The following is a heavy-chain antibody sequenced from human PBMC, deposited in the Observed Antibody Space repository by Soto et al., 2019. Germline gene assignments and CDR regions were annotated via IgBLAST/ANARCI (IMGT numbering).Heavy chain of an antibody. J-gene: IGHJ3*02. CDR1: GFTFSSYS. CDR2: ISSSSSTI. Sequence: GGSLRLSCAASGFTFSSYSMNWVRQAPGKGLEWVSYISSSSSTIYYADSVKGRFTISRDNAKNSLYLQMNSLRDEDTAVYYCARTYCGGDCSIRVDAFDIWGQGTMVTVSS. V-gene: IGHV3-48*02. D-gene: IGHD2-21*02. CDR3: ARTYCGGDCSIRVDAFDI.